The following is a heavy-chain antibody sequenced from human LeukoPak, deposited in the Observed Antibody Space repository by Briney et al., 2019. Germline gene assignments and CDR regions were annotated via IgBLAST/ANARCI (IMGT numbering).Heavy chain of an antibody. CDR1: GGSFSGYY. CDR3: ARVGTDWSGGGPYYYYYMDV. V-gene: IGHV4-34*01. CDR2: INHSGST. Sequence: SETLSLTCAVYGGSFSGYYWSWIRQPPGKGLEWIGEINHSGSTNYNPSLKSRVTISVDTSKNQFSLKLSSVTAEDTAVYYCARVGTDWSGGGPYYYYYMDVWGKGTTVTVSS. D-gene: IGHD2-15*01. J-gene: IGHJ6*03.